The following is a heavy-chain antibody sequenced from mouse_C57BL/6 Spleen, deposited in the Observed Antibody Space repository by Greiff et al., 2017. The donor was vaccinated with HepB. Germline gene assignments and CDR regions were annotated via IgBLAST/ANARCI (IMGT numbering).Heavy chain of an antibody. V-gene: IGHV1-72*01. D-gene: IGHD1-1*01. CDR3: ARAYGSSYEYYYAMDY. Sequence: QVQLQQSGAELVKPGASVKLSCKASGYTFTSYWMHWVKQRPGRGLEWIGRIDPNSGGTKYNEKFKSKATLTVDKPSSTAYMQLSSLTSEDSAVYYCARAYGSSYEYYYAMDYWGQGTSVTVSS. J-gene: IGHJ4*01. CDR1: GYTFTSYW. CDR2: IDPNSGGT.